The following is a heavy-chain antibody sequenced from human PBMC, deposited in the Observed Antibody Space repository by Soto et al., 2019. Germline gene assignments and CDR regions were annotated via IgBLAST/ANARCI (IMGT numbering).Heavy chain of an antibody. D-gene: IGHD2-15*01. CDR1: GFTFSDYY. Sequence: PGGSLRLSCAASGFTFSDYYMTWIRQAPGKGLEWVSYISSGGSAIYYADSVKGRFTISRDNAKNSLYLQMNSLRGEDTAVYYCARRGDGSGGSCYIRMDVWGKANTVTVSS. J-gene: IGHJ6*03. CDR2: ISSGGSAI. CDR3: ARRGDGSGGSCYIRMDV. V-gene: IGHV3-11*01.